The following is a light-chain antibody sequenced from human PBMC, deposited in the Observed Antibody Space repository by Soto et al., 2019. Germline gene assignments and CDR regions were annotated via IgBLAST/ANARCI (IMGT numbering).Light chain of an antibody. CDR1: QSVLYSSNNKNY. CDR2: WAS. CDR3: QQYYSTPLT. Sequence: DIVMTQSPDSLAVSLGERGTINSRSSQSVLYSSNNKNYLAWYQQKPGQPPKLLIYWASTRESGVPDRFSGSGSGTDFTLTISSLQAEDVAVYYCQQYYSTPLTFGGGTKVDI. V-gene: IGKV4-1*01. J-gene: IGKJ4*01.